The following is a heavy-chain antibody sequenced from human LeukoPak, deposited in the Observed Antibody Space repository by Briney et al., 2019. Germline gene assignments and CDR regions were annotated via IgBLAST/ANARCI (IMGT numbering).Heavy chain of an antibody. J-gene: IGHJ4*02. CDR1: GYTFPSYG. V-gene: IGHV1-18*01. CDR3: ARETNPIFGVVISRQHFDY. Sequence: ASVKFSCKACGYTFPSYGISWVRQVPGQGLEWMGWISAYNGNTNYAQKLQGRVTMTTDTSTSTAYMELRSLRSDDTAVYYCARETNPIFGVVISRQHFDYWGQGTLVTVSS. D-gene: IGHD3-3*02. CDR2: ISAYNGNT.